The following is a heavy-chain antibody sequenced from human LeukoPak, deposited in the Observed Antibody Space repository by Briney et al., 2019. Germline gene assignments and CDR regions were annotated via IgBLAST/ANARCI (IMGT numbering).Heavy chain of an antibody. V-gene: IGHV1-24*01. D-gene: IGHD5-24*01. CDR2: FDPEDGET. J-gene: IGHJ4*02. CDR1: GYTLTELS. CDR3: GRANGYNYDYFDY. Sequence: ASVKVSCKVSGYTLTELSMHWVRQAPGKGLEWMGGFDPEDGETIYAQKFQGRVTITTDESTSTAYMELSSLRSEDTAVYYCGRANGYNYDYFDYWGQGTLVTVSS.